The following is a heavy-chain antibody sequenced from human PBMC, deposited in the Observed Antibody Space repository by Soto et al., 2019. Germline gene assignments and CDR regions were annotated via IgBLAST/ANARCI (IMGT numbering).Heavy chain of an antibody. Sequence: ASVKVSCKASGDTFTANFLHWVRQAPGQQFEWMGWIKPKGGGTKYPQNFQGRVTMTRDTSLSTVYMTLSGLTSDDTAVYYCARDLARGAGSAGFDLWGHGALVTVSS. J-gene: IGHJ4*01. CDR2: IKPKGGGT. D-gene: IGHD1-26*01. V-gene: IGHV1-2*02. CDR3: ARDLARGAGSAGFDL. CDR1: GDTFTANF.